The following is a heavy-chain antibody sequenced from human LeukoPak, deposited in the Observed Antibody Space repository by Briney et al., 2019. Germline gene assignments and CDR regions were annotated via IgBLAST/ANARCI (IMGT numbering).Heavy chain of an antibody. CDR2: IYTSGST. J-gene: IGHJ4*02. CDR3: ARVRQDYDILTGYYPTYYFDY. Sequence: TSETLSLTCTVSGGSISSYYWSWIRQPAGKGLEWIGRIYTSGSTNYNPSLKSRVTMSVDTSKNQFSLKLSSVTAADTAVYYCARVRQDYDILTGYYPTYYFDYWGQGTLVTVSS. CDR1: GGSISSYY. V-gene: IGHV4-4*07. D-gene: IGHD3-9*01.